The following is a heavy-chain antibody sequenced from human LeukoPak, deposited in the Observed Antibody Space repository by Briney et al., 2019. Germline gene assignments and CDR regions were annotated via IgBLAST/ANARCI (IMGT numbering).Heavy chain of an antibody. CDR3: ARGISGGLDI. Sequence: GGSLRLSCAASGFSFSSFDMHWVRQATGKGLEWVSSIGATGDTYYSGSVKGRFTISRENAKNSFYLQMNILRVGDTAMYYCARGISGGLDIWGRGTLVTVSS. CDR1: GFSFSSFD. CDR2: IGATGDT. D-gene: IGHD6-25*01. J-gene: IGHJ2*01. V-gene: IGHV3-13*01.